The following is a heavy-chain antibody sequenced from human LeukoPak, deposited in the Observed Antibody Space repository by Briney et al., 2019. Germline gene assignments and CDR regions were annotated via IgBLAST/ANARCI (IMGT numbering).Heavy chain of an antibody. D-gene: IGHD2-2*01. Sequence: SETLSLTCTVSGGSISSYYWSWIRQPPGKGLEWIGSIYFSGSTYYNPSLKSRVTISVDTSKNQFSLKLSSVTAADTAVYYCARDRDGYQLPITWGQGTLVTVSS. J-gene: IGHJ4*02. CDR2: IYFSGST. CDR1: GGSISSYY. V-gene: IGHV4-59*01. CDR3: ARDRDGYQLPIT.